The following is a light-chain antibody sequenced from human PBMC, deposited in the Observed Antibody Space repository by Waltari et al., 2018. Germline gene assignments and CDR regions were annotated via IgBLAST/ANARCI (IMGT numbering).Light chain of an antibody. CDR2: AAS. CDR3: QNHERLPAT. J-gene: IGKJ1*01. CDR1: QSIGKY. V-gene: IGKV3-20*01. Sequence: EFVLTQPPGTLSLSPGERAPLSCRASQSIGKYLVWYQPKPGQAPRLLIYAASSRATGVPDRFSGSGSGTDFSLTISRLEPEDFAVYYCQNHERLPATFGQGTKVEIK.